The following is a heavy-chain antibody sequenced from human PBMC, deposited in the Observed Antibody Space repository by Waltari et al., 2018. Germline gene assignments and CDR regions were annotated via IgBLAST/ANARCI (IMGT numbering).Heavy chain of an antibody. J-gene: IGHJ5*02. D-gene: IGHD2-15*01. CDR2: INPNSGGT. Sequence: QVQLVQSGAEVKKPGASVKVSCKASGYTFTGYYIYWVRQAPGQGLEWMGRINPNSGGTNYAQKFQGRITLTRDTSISTAYMELSSLTSDDTAMYYCARVNGGGYFFGGTYYDENNWFDPWGQGTLVTVSS. CDR3: ARVNGGGYFFGGTYYDENNWFDP. CDR1: GYTFTGYY. V-gene: IGHV1-2*06.